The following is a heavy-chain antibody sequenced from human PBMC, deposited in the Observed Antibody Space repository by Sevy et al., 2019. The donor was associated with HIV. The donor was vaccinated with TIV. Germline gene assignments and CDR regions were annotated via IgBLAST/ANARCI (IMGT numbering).Heavy chain of an antibody. CDR3: ARVGIAAAGDYYYYMDV. V-gene: IGHV3-74*01. J-gene: IGHJ6*03. Sequence: GGSLRRSCAASGFTFSSYWMHWVRQAPGKGLVWVSRINSDGSSTSYADSVKGRFTISRDNAKNTLYLQMNSLRAEDTAVYYCARVGIAAAGDYYYYMDVWGKGTTVTVSS. CDR1: GFTFSSYW. CDR2: INSDGSST. D-gene: IGHD6-13*01.